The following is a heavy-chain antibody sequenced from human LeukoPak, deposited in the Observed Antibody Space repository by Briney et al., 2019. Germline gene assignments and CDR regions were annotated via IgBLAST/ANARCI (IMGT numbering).Heavy chain of an antibody. CDR1: GGSFSGYY. CDR2: INHSGST. D-gene: IGHD1-26*01. J-gene: IGHJ2*01. CDR3: ARRGRWWGAVWYFDL. V-gene: IGHV4-34*01. Sequence: SETLSLTCAVYGGSFSGYYWSWIRQPPGKGLEWIGEINHSGSTNYNPSLKSRATISVDTSNNQFSLKLSSVTAADTALYYCARRGRWWGAVWYFDLWGRGTLVTVSS.